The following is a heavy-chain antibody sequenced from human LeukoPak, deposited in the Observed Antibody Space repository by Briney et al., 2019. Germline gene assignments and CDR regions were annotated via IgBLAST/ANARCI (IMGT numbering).Heavy chain of an antibody. CDR2: ISGSGGSI. V-gene: IGHV3-23*01. J-gene: IGHJ4*02. Sequence: GGSLRLSCAASGFTFSSYAMSWVRQAPGKGPEWVSGISGSGGSIYYADSVKGRFTISRDNSKNTLYLQMNSLRAEDTAVYYCAKGHQDYYDSSGYFFFDYWGQGTLVTVSS. CDR3: AKGHQDYYDSSGYFFFDY. D-gene: IGHD3-22*01. CDR1: GFTFSSYA.